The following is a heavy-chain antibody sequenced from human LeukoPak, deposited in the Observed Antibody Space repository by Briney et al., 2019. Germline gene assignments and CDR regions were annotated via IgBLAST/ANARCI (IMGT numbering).Heavy chain of an antibody. V-gene: IGHV1-2*02. J-gene: IGHJ5*02. Sequence: ASVKVSCKAPGYTFTGYYMHWVRQAPGQGLEWMGWINPNSGGTNYAQKFQGRVTMTRDTSISTAYMELSRLRSDDTAVYYCAREGCSSTNCHVLGDDNWFDPWGQGTLVTVSS. CDR3: AREGCSSTNCHVLGDDNWFDP. CDR1: GYTFTGYY. CDR2: INPNSGGT. D-gene: IGHD2-2*01.